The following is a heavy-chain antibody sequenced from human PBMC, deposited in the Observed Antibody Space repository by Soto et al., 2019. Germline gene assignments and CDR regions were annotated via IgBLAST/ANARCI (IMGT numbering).Heavy chain of an antibody. D-gene: IGHD2-8*01. CDR2: ISSSSSYI. J-gene: IGHJ4*02. V-gene: IGHV3-21*01. CDR3: TRDHSCTKGLCYTAWDY. Sequence: GGSLRLSCAASGFTFISYSMNWVRQAPGKGLEWVSSISSSSSYIYYADSVKGRFTISRENAKKSLNLQMNRLTDENTAVYYCTRDHSCTKGLCYTAWDYWGQVTMVTVYS. CDR1: GFTFISYS.